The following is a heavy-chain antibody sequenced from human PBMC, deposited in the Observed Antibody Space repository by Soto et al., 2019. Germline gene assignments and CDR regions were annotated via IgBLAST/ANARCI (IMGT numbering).Heavy chain of an antibody. CDR1: GGSISSGGYY. V-gene: IGHV4-31*03. D-gene: IGHD4-4*01. Sequence: QVQLQESGPGLVKPSQTLSLTRTVSGGSISSGGYYWSWIRQHPGKGLEWIGYIYYSGSTYYNPSLKSRVTISVDTSKNQFSLKLSSVTAADTAVYYCARAYWHDYSNYLRGAFFDYWGQGTLVTVSS. CDR3: ARAYWHDYSNYLRGAFFDY. J-gene: IGHJ4*02. CDR2: IYYSGST.